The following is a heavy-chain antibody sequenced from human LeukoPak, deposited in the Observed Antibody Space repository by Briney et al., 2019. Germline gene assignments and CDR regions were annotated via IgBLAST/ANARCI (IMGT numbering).Heavy chain of an antibody. CDR3: AIAFLEWLSHPGRYYYYGMDV. D-gene: IGHD3-3*02. Sequence: VSVKVSCKASGYTFTSYYMHWVRQAPGQGLEWMGIINPSGGSTSYAQKFQGRVTMTRDTSTSTVHMELSSLRSEDTAVYYCAIAFLEWLSHPGRYYYYGMDVWGQGTTVTVSS. V-gene: IGHV1-46*01. CDR2: INPSGGST. CDR1: GYTFTSYY. J-gene: IGHJ6*02.